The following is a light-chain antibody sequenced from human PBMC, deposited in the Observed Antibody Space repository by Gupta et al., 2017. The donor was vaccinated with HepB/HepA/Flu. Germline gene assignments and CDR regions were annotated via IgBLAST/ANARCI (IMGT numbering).Light chain of an antibody. CDR3: SSYAGSDTVV. CDR2: EVT. J-gene: IGLJ3*02. Sequence: QSALTHPPSASGSPGQSVTISCPGTSGDVASYNYVSWYQQHPGKAPKLISYEVTKRPSGVPDRFSGSKSGNTASLTVSGLQAEDESDYYCSSYAGSDTVVFGGGTKLTVL. CDR1: SGDVASYNY. V-gene: IGLV2-8*01.